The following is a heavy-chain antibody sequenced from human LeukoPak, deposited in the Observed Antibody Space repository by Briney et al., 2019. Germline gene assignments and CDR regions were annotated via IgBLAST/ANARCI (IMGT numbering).Heavy chain of an antibody. CDR2: INPNSGGT. V-gene: IGHV1-2*02. D-gene: IGHD3-22*01. CDR3: ARGLYDSSDY. Sequence: ASVKVSCKASGYTFTDYYVHWVRQAPGQGLEWMGWINPNSGGTNYAQKFQGRVTMTRDTSTSTAYMELSRLRSDDTAVYYCARGLYDSSDYWGQGTLVTVSS. CDR1: GYTFTDYY. J-gene: IGHJ4*02.